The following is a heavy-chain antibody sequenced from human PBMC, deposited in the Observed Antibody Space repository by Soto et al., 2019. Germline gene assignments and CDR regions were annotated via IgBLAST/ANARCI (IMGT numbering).Heavy chain of an antibody. J-gene: IGHJ4*02. V-gene: IGHV1-69*04. CDR2: VNPILSMS. CDR3: ARDGGVFEY. D-gene: IGHD2-15*01. CDR1: RDTLSFCT. Sequence: SAKPSSKACRDTLSFCTMNSVRQAPGLGLEWMGRVNPILSMSNYAQKFQGRVTITMDTSASTGYMELSSLRSEDTAVYYCARDGGVFEYWGEGALVTVSS.